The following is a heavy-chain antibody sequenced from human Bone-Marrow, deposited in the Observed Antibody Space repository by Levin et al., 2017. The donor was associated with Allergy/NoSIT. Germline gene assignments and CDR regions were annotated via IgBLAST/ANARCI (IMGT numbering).Heavy chain of an antibody. D-gene: IGHD7-27*01. CDR3: ARYELGINYLGMDV. Sequence: GGSLRLSCAASQFTFSTYPMSWVRQAPGQGLEWVSAIFAGGDGTFYADSVKGRFTISRDNAKNTLYLQMNSLTTEDTAEYYCARYELGINYLGMDVWGQGTTVTVSS. J-gene: IGHJ6*02. CDR2: IFAGGDGT. V-gene: IGHV3-23*01. CDR1: QFTFSTYP.